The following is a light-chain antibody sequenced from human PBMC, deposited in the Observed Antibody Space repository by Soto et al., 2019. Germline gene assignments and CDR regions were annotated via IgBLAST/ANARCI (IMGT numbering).Light chain of an antibody. J-gene: IGKJ4*01. CDR2: WAC. Sequence: DIVMTQSPDSLAVSLGERATVNCKSSQSVLYSSNNKNYLAWYQQKPGQPPKLLIYWACTRESGVPDRFSGSGSGTDFTLTISSLQAEDGAVYYWQQYYGTPLTFGGGTKVEIK. CDR3: QQYYGTPLT. CDR1: QSVLYSSNNKNY. V-gene: IGKV4-1*01.